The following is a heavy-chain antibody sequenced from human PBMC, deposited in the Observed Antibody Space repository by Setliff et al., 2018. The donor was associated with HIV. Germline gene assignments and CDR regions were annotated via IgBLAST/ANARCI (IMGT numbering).Heavy chain of an antibody. Sequence: ETLSLTCVVSGYFVAGGYYWGWIRQPPGKGLEWIGEIYHSGSTIYNPSLKSRVTISVDTSKNQFSLKLSSVTAADTAVYYCARRPYYFDSWGQGTLVTVSS. CDR1: GYFVAGGYY. CDR3: ARRPYYFDS. D-gene: IGHD6-6*01. V-gene: IGHV4-34*01. J-gene: IGHJ4*02. CDR2: IYHSGST.